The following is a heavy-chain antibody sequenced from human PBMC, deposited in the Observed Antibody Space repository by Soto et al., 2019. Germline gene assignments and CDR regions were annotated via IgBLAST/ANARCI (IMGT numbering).Heavy chain of an antibody. Sequence: QVQLVESGGGLVKAGGSLRLSCAASGFTFSDYYMTWIRQAPGKGLEWVSYISDSGSTIYYEDSVKGQFTISRANAKTSLYLKMNSLRAEDTAVYYCASAKRDRYGMAVWGQGTTVTVSS. V-gene: IGHV3-11*01. CDR2: ISDSGSTI. J-gene: IGHJ6*02. CDR3: ASAKRDRYGMAV. CDR1: GFTFSDYY.